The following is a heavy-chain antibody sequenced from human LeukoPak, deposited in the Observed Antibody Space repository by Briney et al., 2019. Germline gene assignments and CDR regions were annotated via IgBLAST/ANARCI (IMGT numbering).Heavy chain of an antibody. CDR3: AKEGGAMITFGGVIVTTVFDY. Sequence: PGGSLRLSCEASGFTFSSYSMNWVRQAPGKGLEWVSYISFSSATIHYADSVKGRFTISRDNAKNSLYLQMNSLRAEDTAVYYCAKEGGAMITFGGVIVTTVFDYWGQGTLVTVSS. CDR2: ISFSSATI. J-gene: IGHJ4*02. D-gene: IGHD3-16*02. V-gene: IGHV3-48*01. CDR1: GFTFSSYS.